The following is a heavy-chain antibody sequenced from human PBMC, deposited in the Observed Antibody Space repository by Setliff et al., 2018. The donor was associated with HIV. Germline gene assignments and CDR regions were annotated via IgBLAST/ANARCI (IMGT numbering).Heavy chain of an antibody. J-gene: IGHJ4*02. D-gene: IGHD6-6*01. Sequence: GASVKVSCKASGYTFTSYDINWVRQATGQGLEWMGWMNPNSGNTGYAQRFQRRLTITADESTNTAYMELSSLKSEDTAVYYCARDPTGGAARFDYWGQGTLVTVSS. V-gene: IGHV1-8*03. CDR1: GYTFTSYD. CDR2: MNPNSGNT. CDR3: ARDPTGGAARFDY.